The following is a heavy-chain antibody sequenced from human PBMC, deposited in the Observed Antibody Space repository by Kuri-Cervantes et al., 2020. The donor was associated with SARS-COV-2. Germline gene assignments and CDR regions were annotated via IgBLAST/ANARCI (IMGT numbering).Heavy chain of an antibody. V-gene: IGHV4-34*01. Sequence: ESLKISCAVSGGSFSGYYWSWIRQPLRKGLEWIGEIHQSGNTYYNPSVRSRVTISMDTSNNQFSLRLSSVTAADTAVYYCARGQKALDYDILTGYYYYYMDVWGKGTTVTVSS. CDR2: IHQSGNT. CDR1: GGSFSGYY. J-gene: IGHJ6*03. D-gene: IGHD3-9*01. CDR3: ARGQKALDYDILTGYYYYYMDV.